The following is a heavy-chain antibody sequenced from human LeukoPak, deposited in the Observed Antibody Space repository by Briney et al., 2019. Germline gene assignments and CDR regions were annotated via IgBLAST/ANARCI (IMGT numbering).Heavy chain of an antibody. CDR2: IKKDGSEK. V-gene: IGHV3-7*01. CDR3: ARDLYRIVVVPHYFDY. Sequence: GGSLRLSCAASGFTFSSYAIHWVRQAPGKGLEWVANIKKDGSEKYYVESVKGRFTISRDNAKNSLYLQMNSLRAEDTAVYYCARDLYRIVVVPHYFDYWGQGTLVTVSS. CDR1: GFTFSSYA. J-gene: IGHJ4*02. D-gene: IGHD3-22*01.